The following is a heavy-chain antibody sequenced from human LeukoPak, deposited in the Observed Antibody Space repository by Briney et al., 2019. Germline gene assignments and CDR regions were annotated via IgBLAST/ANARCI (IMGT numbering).Heavy chain of an antibody. D-gene: IGHD3-22*01. J-gene: IGHJ3*02. CDR1: GFTFSSYW. Sequence: GGSLRLSCAASGFTFSSYWMSWVRQAPGMGLEWVANIRQDESEKYYVDSVKGRFTISRDNAKNSLYLQMNSLRAEDTAVYYCARAAATHYDSSGYYPDAFDIWGQGTMVTVSS. CDR3: ARAAATHYDSSGYYPDAFDI. CDR2: IRQDESEK. V-gene: IGHV3-7*01.